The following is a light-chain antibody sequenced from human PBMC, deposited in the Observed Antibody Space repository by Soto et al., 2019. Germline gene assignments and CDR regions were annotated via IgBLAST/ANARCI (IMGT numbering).Light chain of an antibody. CDR1: SSNIGTYY. CDR2: RNG. J-gene: IGLJ1*01. V-gene: IGLV1-47*01. Sequence: QSVLTQPPSASGTPGQRVTISCSGSSSNIGTYYVDWYQQLPGTAPKLLIHRNGQRPSGVPDRFSGSKSGTSASLAISGLRSEDEADYYCATWYDRLRADVIGAGTKLTVL. CDR3: ATWYDRLRADV.